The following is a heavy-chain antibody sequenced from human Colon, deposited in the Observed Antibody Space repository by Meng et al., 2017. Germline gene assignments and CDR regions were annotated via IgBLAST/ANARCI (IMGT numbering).Heavy chain of an antibody. D-gene: IGHD2-15*01. J-gene: IGHJ2*01. CDR2: IRFDGTIQ. V-gene: IGHV3-33*01. CDR1: GFTFSNYG. CDR3: ARDIYNSGGKYFDL. Sequence: QVQLGGSGGGVVQPGRSLRLSCAASGFTFSNYGMHWVRQAPGKGLEWVAHIRFDGTIQYYVQFVKGRFTVSRDDSKSTLYLQMDSLRVEDTAVYYCARDIYNSGGKYFDLWGRGTLVTVSS.